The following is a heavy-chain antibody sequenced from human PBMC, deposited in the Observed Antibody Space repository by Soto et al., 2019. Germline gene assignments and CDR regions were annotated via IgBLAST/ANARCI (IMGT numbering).Heavy chain of an antibody. D-gene: IGHD1-26*01. CDR1: GFTVSTNY. J-gene: IGHJ4*02. CDR2: IYSDGST. Sequence: EVQLVESGGALVQPGGSLRLSCVVSGFTVSTNYMSWVRQAPGKGLEWVSVIYSDGSTYYADSVKGRFTISRDNSKNTLYLHMKRLRSEDTAVYYCARDRGWCGTYYGLDFWGQGTLVTVSS. CDR3: ARDRGWCGTYYGLDF. V-gene: IGHV3-66*01.